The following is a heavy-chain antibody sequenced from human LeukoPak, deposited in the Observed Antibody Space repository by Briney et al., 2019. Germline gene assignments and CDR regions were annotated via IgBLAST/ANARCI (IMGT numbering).Heavy chain of an antibody. CDR1: GGSFSGYY. CDR3: ARGSRGSGGSCYRN. Sequence: PSETLSLTCAVYGGSFSGYYWSWIRQPPGKGLDWIGEINHSGSTNYNPSLKSRVTISVDTSKNQFSLKLSSVTAADTAVYYCARGSRGSGGSCYRNWGQGTLVTVSS. D-gene: IGHD2-15*01. CDR2: INHSGST. J-gene: IGHJ4*02. V-gene: IGHV4-34*01.